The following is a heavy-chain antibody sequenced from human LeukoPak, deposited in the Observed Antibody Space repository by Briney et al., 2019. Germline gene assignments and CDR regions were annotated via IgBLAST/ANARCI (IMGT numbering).Heavy chain of an antibody. Sequence: SVKVSCKASGGTFSSYAISWVRQAPGQGLEWMGGIIPIFGTANYAQKFQGRVTITTDESTSTACMELSSLRSEDTAVYYCARVRLWFGESSYFDYWGQGTLVTVSS. CDR2: IIPIFGTA. CDR3: ARVRLWFGESSYFDY. J-gene: IGHJ4*02. V-gene: IGHV1-69*05. CDR1: GGTFSSYA. D-gene: IGHD3-10*01.